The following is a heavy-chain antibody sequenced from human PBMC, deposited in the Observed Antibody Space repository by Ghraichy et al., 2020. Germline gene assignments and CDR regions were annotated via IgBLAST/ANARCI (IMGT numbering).Heavy chain of an antibody. Sequence: SETLSLTCTVSGGSISRSQYYWGWIRQPPGKGLEWIGSMYYSGKTYYNPSLKNRVTISVDMSKNQLSLKVTSSTATDTAFYYCARHEDRRVVRGRLVWGQGTLVTVSS. J-gene: IGHJ4*02. CDR3: ARHEDRRVVRGRLV. CDR1: GGSISRSQYY. D-gene: IGHD3-10*01. CDR2: MYYSGKT. V-gene: IGHV4-39*01.